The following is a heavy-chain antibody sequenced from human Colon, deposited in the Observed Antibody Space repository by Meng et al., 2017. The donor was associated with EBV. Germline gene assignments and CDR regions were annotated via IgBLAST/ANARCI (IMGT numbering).Heavy chain of an antibody. CDR1: GGSRDNSSDF. D-gene: IGHD4-17*01. CDR3: ARHVYGDSYGF. Sequence: RGVGAGVGEPCETVARTCTVSGGSRDNSSDFWVWFRQPPGEGLVGCGSVSYSGTAYYNPSLTSRVTITVDTSKTQFSLNLSSMTAADTAVYYCARHVYGDSYGFWGQGTLVTVSS. V-gene: IGHV4-39*01. J-gene: IGHJ4*02. CDR2: VSYSGTA.